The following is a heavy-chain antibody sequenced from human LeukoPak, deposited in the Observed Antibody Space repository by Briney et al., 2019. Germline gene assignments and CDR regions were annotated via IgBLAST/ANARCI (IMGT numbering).Heavy chain of an antibody. CDR1: GYTFTSYY. D-gene: IGHD4-23*01. CDR3: ATDPIQDYGGNTETAEYFQH. V-gene: IGHV1-46*01. J-gene: IGHJ1*01. Sequence: ASLKVSCKASGYTFTSYYMHWVRQAPGQGLEWMGIINPSGGSTSYAQKFQGRVTMTRDMSTSTVYMELSSLRSEDTAVYYCATDPIQDYGGNTETAEYFQHWGQGTLVTVSS. CDR2: INPSGGST.